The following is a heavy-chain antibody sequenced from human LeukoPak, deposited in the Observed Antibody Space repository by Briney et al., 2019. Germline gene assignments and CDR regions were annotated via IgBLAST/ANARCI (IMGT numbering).Heavy chain of an antibody. J-gene: IGHJ4*02. CDR2: IKQDGNEK. V-gene: IGHV3-7*04. D-gene: IGHD6-13*01. Sequence: GGSLRLSCAASGFTFSSYAMNWVRQAPGKGLEWVATIKQDGNEKYYAASVRGRFTISRDDAKNSLYLQMNSLRAEDTAVYYCARGRPTPGTDYWGQGTLVTVSS. CDR3: ARGRPTPGTDY. CDR1: GFTFSSYA.